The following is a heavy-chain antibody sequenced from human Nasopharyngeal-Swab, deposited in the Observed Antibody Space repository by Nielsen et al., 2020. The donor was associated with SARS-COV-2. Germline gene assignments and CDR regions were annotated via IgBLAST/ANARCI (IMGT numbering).Heavy chain of an antibody. CDR2: IYPGDSDA. CDR3: AGLSSYVRLNYMDV. J-gene: IGHJ6*03. Sequence: GESLKISCTGSGYRFTNYWIAWVRQMPGKGLESMGIIYPGDSDARYSPSFQGQVTISVDKSINATYLQWSSLKASDTAMYYCAGLSSYVRLNYMDVWGKGTTVSVSS. V-gene: IGHV5-51*01. D-gene: IGHD3-16*01. CDR1: GYRFTNYW.